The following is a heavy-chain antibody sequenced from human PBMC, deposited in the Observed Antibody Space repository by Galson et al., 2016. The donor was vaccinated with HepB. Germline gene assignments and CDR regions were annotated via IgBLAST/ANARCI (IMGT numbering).Heavy chain of an antibody. CDR2: ISSSGTCI. Sequence: SLRLSCAASGFTFSSYSVNWVRQAPGKGLEWVSSISSSGTCIYYADSVKGRFTISRDNAKRSLYLQMNSLRAEDTAVYYCARGKEWEDAFDIWGQGTLVTVSS. CDR3: ARGKEWEDAFDI. J-gene: IGHJ4*02. D-gene: IGHD1-26*01. CDR1: GFTFSSYS. V-gene: IGHV3-21*01.